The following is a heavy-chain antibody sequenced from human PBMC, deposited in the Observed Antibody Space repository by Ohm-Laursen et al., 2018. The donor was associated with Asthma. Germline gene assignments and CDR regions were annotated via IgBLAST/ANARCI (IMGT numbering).Heavy chain of an antibody. V-gene: IGHV1-3*01. D-gene: IGHD6-19*01. Sequence: GSSVKVSCKVSGYTFTNYLIHWVRQAPGQRLEWMGWINAGNGNTKYSQKFQDRVTITRDTSASTAYMELSSLKSEDTAVYYCARELAAGTSNWFDPWGQGTLVTVSS. J-gene: IGHJ5*02. CDR2: INAGNGNT. CDR1: GYTFTNYL. CDR3: ARELAAGTSNWFDP.